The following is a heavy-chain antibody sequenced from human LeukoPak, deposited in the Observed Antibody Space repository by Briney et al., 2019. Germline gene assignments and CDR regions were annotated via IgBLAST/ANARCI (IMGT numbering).Heavy chain of an antibody. J-gene: IGHJ4*02. Sequence: PGGSLRLSCAASGFTFSDYYMSWVRQAPGKGLEWVSAISGSGGSTYYADSVKGWFTISRDNSKNTLYLQMNSLRAEDTAVYYCARISGIAAAGIIYWGQGTLVTVSS. V-gene: IGHV3-23*01. CDR1: GFTFSDYY. D-gene: IGHD6-13*01. CDR3: ARISGIAAAGIIY. CDR2: ISGSGGST.